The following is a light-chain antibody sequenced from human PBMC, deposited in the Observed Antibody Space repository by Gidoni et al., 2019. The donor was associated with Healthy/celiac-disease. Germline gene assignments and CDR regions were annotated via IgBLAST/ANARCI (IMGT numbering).Light chain of an antibody. J-gene: IGKJ2*01. CDR3: QHYNSAYT. V-gene: IGKV1-5*03. CDR2: TAS. Sequence: DIRMTEAPSPLSASAGDRVTITCRASQSISSWLAWYQQKPGKAPKLLIYTASSLEIGVPSRFSGSGSGTEFTLTISRLQPDDFATYYCQHYNSAYTFGQGTKLEIK. CDR1: QSISSW.